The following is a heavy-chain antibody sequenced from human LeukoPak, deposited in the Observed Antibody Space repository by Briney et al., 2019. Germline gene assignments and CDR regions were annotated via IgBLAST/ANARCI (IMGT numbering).Heavy chain of an antibody. J-gene: IGHJ5*02. V-gene: IGHV4-59*01. CDR2: IYYSGST. CDR1: GGSISSYY. CDR3: ARSLYGSGERAPLGWFDP. Sequence: SETLSLTCTVSGGSISSYYWSWIRQPPGKGLAWNGYIYYSGSTNYNPSLKSRVTISVDTSKNQFSLKLSSVTAADTAVYYCARSLYGSGERAPLGWFDPWGQGTLVTVSS. D-gene: IGHD3-10*01.